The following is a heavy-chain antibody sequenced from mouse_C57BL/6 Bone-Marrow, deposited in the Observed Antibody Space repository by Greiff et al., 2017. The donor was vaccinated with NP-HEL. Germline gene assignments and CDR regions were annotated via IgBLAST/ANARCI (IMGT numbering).Heavy chain of an antibody. CDR2: ISGGGGNT. J-gene: IGHJ2*01. V-gene: IGHV5-9*01. CDR1: GFTFSSYT. Sequence: EVKLVESGGGLVKPGGSLKLSCAASGFTFSSYTMSWVRQTPEKRLEWVATISGGGGNTYYPDSVKGRFTISIANAKNTLYLQMRSMKSEDKALYNYERRGLGRYVDYWGQGTTLTVSA. CDR3: ERRGLGRYVDY. D-gene: IGHD4-1*01.